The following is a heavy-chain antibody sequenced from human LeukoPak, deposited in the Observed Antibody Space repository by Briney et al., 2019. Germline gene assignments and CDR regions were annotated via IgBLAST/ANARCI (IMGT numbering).Heavy chain of an antibody. CDR2: INHSGST. D-gene: IGHD5-18*01. CDR1: SGSFSGYY. CDR3: ARGGPQLWSHYYYYGMDV. V-gene: IGHV4-34*01. J-gene: IGHJ6*02. Sequence: PSETLSLTCAVYSGSFSGYYWSWIRQPPGKGLEWIGEINHSGSTNYNPSLKSRVTISVDTSKNQFSLKLSSVTAADTAVYYCARGGPQLWSHYYYYGMDVWGQGTTVTVSS.